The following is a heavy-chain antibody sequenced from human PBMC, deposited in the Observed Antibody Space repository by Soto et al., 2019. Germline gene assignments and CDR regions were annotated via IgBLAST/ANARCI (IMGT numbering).Heavy chain of an antibody. Sequence: TLSLTCAISGCSVSSNSAACKLIRQFPSSGLEWLGRAYYRSKWYNDYAVSVKSRIPIIPDTSKNQFSLQLNSVTPEDTAVYYCARMLAVAGPGYDAFDIWGQGTMVTVSS. J-gene: IGHJ3*02. CDR3: ARMLAVAGPGYDAFDI. CDR1: GCSVSSNSAA. V-gene: IGHV6-1*01. D-gene: IGHD6-19*01. CDR2: AYYRSKWYN.